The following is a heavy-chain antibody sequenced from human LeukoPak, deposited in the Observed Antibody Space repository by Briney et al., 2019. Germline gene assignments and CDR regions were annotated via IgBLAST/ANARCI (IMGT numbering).Heavy chain of an antibody. J-gene: IGHJ4*02. CDR2: IYTSGST. CDR1: GGSLSSYS. Sequence: SETLSLTRTDSGGSLSSYSWCLIRPPPRAGLEWIGGIYTSGSTNYNPSLKSRVTMSVDTSKNQFSLKLSSVTAADTAVYYCARSLYAPEYSSGWYDYWGQGTLVTVSS. V-gene: IGHV4-4*07. CDR3: ARSLYAPEYSSGWYDY. D-gene: IGHD6-19*01.